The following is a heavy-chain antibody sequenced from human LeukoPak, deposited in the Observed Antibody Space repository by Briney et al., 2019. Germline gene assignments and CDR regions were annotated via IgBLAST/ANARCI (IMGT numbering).Heavy chain of an antibody. Sequence: GGSLRLSCAASGFTVSTDYMSWVRQAPGKGLEWVSVIYSGGDTYYADSVKGRFTISRDISKNTLYLQMNTLRAEDTALYYCARRGNSSWYYFHFWGRGTLVTVSS. J-gene: IGHJ4*02. CDR1: GFTVSTDY. CDR3: ARRGNSSWYYFHF. D-gene: IGHD6-13*01. V-gene: IGHV3-66*04. CDR2: IYSGGDT.